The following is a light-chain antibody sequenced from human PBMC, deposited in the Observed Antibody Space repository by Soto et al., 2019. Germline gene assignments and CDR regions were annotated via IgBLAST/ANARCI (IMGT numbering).Light chain of an antibody. Sequence: QSALTQPASMSGSPGQSITISCTGTSNDVGGYNYVSWYQQHPGKAPKLMIFEVSNRPSGVSNRFSGSKSGNTASLTISGLQAEYEAYYYCCSYTSTNSRVFGGGTKVTVL. V-gene: IGLV2-14*01. CDR1: SNDVGGYNY. CDR3: CSYTSTNSRV. CDR2: EVS. J-gene: IGLJ3*02.